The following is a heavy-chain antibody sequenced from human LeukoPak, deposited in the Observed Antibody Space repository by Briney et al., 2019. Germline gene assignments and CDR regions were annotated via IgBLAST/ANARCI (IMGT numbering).Heavy chain of an antibody. CDR1: GFTFSSYA. Sequence: GRSLRLSCAASGFTFSSYAMHWVRQAPGKGLEWVAVISYDGSNKYYADSVKGRFTISRDNSKNTPYLQMNSLRAEDTAVYYCARGGVVVVAATHDAWFDPWGQGALVTVSS. V-gene: IGHV3-30*04. J-gene: IGHJ5*02. D-gene: IGHD2-15*01. CDR2: ISYDGSNK. CDR3: ARGGVVVVAATHDAWFDP.